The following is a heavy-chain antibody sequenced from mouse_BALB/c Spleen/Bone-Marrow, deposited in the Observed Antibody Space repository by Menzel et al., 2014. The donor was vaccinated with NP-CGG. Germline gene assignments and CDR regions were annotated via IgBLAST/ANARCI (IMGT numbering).Heavy chain of an antibody. CDR1: GFNIKDTY. CDR2: IVPANGNT. D-gene: IGHD1-1*01. V-gene: IGHV14-3*02. CDR3: ARYRYYGSSYAMDY. J-gene: IGHJ4*01. Sequence: VQLQQSGAELVKPGASVKLSCTTSGFNIKDTYMHWVKLRPEQGLEWIGRIVPANGNTKYDPKLQGKATIAADTSSNTAYLQLSSLTSEDTAVYYCARYRYYGSSYAMDYWGQGTSVTVSS.